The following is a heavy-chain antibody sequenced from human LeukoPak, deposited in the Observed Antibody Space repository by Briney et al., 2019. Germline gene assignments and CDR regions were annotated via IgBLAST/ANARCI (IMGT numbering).Heavy chain of an antibody. CDR1: GFTFSSHW. D-gene: IGHD1-1*01. CDR3: ARGTYTGSRPDY. CDR2: INSDGSST. V-gene: IGHV3-74*01. Sequence: GGSLRLSCAASGFTFSSHWMHWVRQAPGKGLVWVSRINSDGSSTSYADSVKGRFTISRDNAENTLYLEMNSLRAEDTAVYYCARGTYTGSRPDYWGQGTLVTVSS. J-gene: IGHJ4*02.